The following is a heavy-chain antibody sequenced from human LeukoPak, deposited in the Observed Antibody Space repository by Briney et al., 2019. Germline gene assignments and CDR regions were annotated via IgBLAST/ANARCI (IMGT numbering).Heavy chain of an antibody. Sequence: PGESLKISCKGSGYSFTSYWIGWVRQMPGKGLEWMGIIYPGDSDTRYSPSFQGQVTISADKSISTAYLQWSSLKTEDTAVYYCVYETHSSGYYPIDYWGQGTLVTVSS. J-gene: IGHJ4*02. CDR1: GYSFTSYW. V-gene: IGHV5-51*03. CDR3: VYETHSSGYYPIDY. CDR2: IYPGDSDT. D-gene: IGHD3-22*01.